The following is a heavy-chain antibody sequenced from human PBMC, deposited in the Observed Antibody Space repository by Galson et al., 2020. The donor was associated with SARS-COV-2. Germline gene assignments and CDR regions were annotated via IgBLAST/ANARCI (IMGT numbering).Heavy chain of an antibody. CDR1: GGSISSYY. V-gene: IGHV4-59*01. CDR2: IYYSGST. CDR3: ARDQRIAAAHGFGVNYYYYGMDV. J-gene: IGHJ6*02. D-gene: IGHD6-13*01. Sequence: ETSETLSITCTVSGGSISSYYWSWIRQPPGKGLEWIGYIYYSGSTNYNPSLKSRVTISVDTSKNQFSLKLSSVTAADTAVYYCARDQRIAAAHGFGVNYYYYGMDVWGQVTTVTVFS.